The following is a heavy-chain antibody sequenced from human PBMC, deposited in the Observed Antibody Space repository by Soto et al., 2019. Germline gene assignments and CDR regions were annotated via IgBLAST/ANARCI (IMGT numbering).Heavy chain of an antibody. D-gene: IGHD6-25*01. CDR2: IYSGGST. J-gene: IGHJ4*02. CDR3: ARSTGYGGRFDY. Sequence: PGGSLRLCCGASGFTVSSNYMSWVRQAPGKGLEWVSVIYSGGSTYYADSVKGRFTISRDNSKNTLYLQMNSLRAEDTAVYYCARSTGYGGRFDYWGQGTLVTVSS. CDR1: GFTVSSNY. V-gene: IGHV3-66*01.